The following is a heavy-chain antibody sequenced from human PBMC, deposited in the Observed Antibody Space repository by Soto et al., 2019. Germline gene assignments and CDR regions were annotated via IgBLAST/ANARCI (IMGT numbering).Heavy chain of an antibody. CDR1: GGTFSSYA. CDR2: IIPIFGTA. J-gene: IGHJ6*02. D-gene: IGHD6-19*01. V-gene: IGHV1-69*13. Sequence: ASVKVSCKASGGTFSSYAISWVRQAPGQGLEWMGGIIPIFGTANYAQKFQGRVTITADESTSTAYMELSSLRSEDTAVYYCASGELTAVAGYYYYYYGMDVWGQGTTVTVSS. CDR3: ASGELTAVAGYYYYYYGMDV.